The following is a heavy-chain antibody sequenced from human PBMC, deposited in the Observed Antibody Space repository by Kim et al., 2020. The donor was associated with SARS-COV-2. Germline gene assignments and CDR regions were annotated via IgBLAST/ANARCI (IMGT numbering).Heavy chain of an antibody. D-gene: IGHD3-10*01. CDR2: ISSSSSTI. CDR3: ASGWLFGVRGVIISYFDY. V-gene: IGHV3-48*02. J-gene: IGHJ4*02. Sequence: GGSLRLSCAASGFTFSSYSMNWVRQAPGKGLEWVSYISSSSSTIYYADSVKGRFTISRDNAKNSLYLQMNSLRDEDTAVYYCASGWLFGVRGVIISYFDYWGQGTLVTVSS. CDR1: GFTFSSYS.